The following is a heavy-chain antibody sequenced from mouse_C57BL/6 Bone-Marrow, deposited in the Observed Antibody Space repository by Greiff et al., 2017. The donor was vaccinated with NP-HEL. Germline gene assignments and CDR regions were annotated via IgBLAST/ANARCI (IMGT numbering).Heavy chain of an antibody. CDR2: IDPETGGT. D-gene: IGHD2-3*01. Sequence: VQLQESGAELVRPGASVTLSCTASGYTFTDYEMHWVKQTPVHGLEWIGAIDPETGGTAYNQKFKGKAILTADKSSSTAYMELRSLTSEDSAVYYCTRLGYWYYFDYWGQGTTLTLSS. V-gene: IGHV1-15*01. J-gene: IGHJ2*01. CDR1: GYTFTDYE. CDR3: TRLGYWYYFDY.